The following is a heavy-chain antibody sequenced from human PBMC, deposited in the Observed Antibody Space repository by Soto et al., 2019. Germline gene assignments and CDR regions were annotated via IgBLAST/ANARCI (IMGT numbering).Heavy chain of an antibody. Sequence: QVQLVQSGAEVKRPGSSVKVSCKASGGTFSSHAINWVRQAPGQGLEWMGGIIPFFKAIHYAQKFQGRVTITADDSTSTAYMDLSSLRSEDTGVYYCARDVPLNYYDGTYHYYAMDVWGQGTTVTVSS. CDR1: GGTFSSHA. J-gene: IGHJ6*02. V-gene: IGHV1-69*01. D-gene: IGHD3-16*01. CDR3: ARDVPLNYYDGTYHYYAMDV. CDR2: IIPFFKAI.